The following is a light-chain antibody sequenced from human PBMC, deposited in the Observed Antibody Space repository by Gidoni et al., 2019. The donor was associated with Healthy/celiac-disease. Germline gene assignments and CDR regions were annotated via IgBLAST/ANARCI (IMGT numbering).Light chain of an antibody. J-gene: IGKJ3*01. V-gene: IGKV3-20*01. CDR1: QSVSSSY. CDR2: GAS. Sequence: IVLTPSPGTLSLSPGERATLSCRASQSVSSSYLAWYQQKPGQAPRLLIYGASSRATGIPDRFSGRGSGTDFTLTISRLEPEDFAVYYCQQYGSSPLTFXPXTKVDIK. CDR3: QQYGSSPLT.